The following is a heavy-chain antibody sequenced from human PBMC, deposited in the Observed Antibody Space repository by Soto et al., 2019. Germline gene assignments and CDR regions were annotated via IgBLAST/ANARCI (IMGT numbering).Heavy chain of an antibody. V-gene: IGHV3-33*08. CDR3: ARADCTGAYCYSWPFNYGVDV. CDR2: IWYDGSNK. CDR1: GVPFNTYG. D-gene: IGHD2-15*01. J-gene: IGHJ6*02. Sequence: GGSLRLSCTTSGVPFNTYGMHWVRQAPGKGLEWVAIIWYDGSNKYYADSVKGRFTISRDNSKNTLYLQMNSLRAEDTALYYCARADCTGAYCYSWPFNYGVDVWGQGTTVTVSS.